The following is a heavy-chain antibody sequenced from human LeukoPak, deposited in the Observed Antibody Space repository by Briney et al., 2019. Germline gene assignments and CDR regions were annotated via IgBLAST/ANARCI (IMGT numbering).Heavy chain of an antibody. J-gene: IGHJ4*02. CDR1: GGSISSGDYY. Sequence: SETLSLTCTVSGGSISSGDYYWSWIRQPPGKGLEWIGYIYYSGSTYYNPSLKSRDTISVDTSKNQFSLKLSSVTAADTAVYYCARYGSGTRPIYWGQGTLVTVSS. V-gene: IGHV4-30-4*01. CDR2: IYYSGST. D-gene: IGHD3-10*01. CDR3: ARYGSGTRPIY.